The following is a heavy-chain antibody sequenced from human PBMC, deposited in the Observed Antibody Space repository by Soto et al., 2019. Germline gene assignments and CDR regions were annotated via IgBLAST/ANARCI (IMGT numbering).Heavy chain of an antibody. V-gene: IGHV4-61*01. Sequence: SETLSLTCTVSGGSISSISYYWSWIRQPPGKGLEWIGYIYYSGSTNYNPSLKSRVTISVDTSKNQFSLKLSSVTAADTAVYYCARELFGRSVWFDPWGQGTLVTVS. CDR1: GGSISSISYY. CDR3: ARELFGRSVWFDP. D-gene: IGHD3-10*01. CDR2: IYYSGST. J-gene: IGHJ5*02.